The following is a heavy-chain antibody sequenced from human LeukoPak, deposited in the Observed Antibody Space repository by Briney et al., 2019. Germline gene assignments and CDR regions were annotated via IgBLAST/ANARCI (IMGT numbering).Heavy chain of an antibody. CDR1: GGTFSSYA. D-gene: IGHD2-2*02. Sequence: SLNLSCKASGGTFSSYAISWVRQAPGQGLEWMGGINPIFGTANYAQKFQGRVKITTDESTSTAYMELSSLGSEDTAVYYCARGDGCSSTSCYKDYYYYMDVWGKGTTVTVSS. CDR3: ARGDGCSSTSCYKDYYYYMDV. J-gene: IGHJ6*03. CDR2: INPIFGTA. V-gene: IGHV1-69*05.